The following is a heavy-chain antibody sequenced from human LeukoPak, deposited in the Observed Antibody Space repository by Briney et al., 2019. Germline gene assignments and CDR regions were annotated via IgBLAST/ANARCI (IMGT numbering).Heavy chain of an antibody. CDR3: AKGYCSTNNCYRLDY. CDR2: ISGSGDTT. J-gene: IGHJ4*02. CDR1: GFTFSNYA. V-gene: IGHV3-23*01. Sequence: GGSLRLSCAASGFTFSNYAMTWVRQTPGKGLEWVSAISGSGDTTYYADSVRGRFTVSRDNSKSTLHLQMNSLRVEDTAVYYCAKGYCSTNNCYRLDYWGQGSLVTVSS. D-gene: IGHD2-2*01.